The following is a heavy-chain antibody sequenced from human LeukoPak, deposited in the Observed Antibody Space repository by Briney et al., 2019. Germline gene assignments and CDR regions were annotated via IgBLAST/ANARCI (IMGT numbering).Heavy chain of an antibody. CDR3: ASEDGSNYYDSSGYFV. D-gene: IGHD3-22*01. J-gene: IGHJ4*02. CDR2: ISGSGGST. Sequence: PGGSLRLSCAASGFTFSSDAMSWVRQAPGKGLEWVSVISGSGGSTYYADSVKGRFTISRDNSKNTLYLQMNSLRAEDTAVYYCASEDGSNYYDSSGYFVWGQGTLVTVSS. V-gene: IGHV3-23*01. CDR1: GFTFSSDA.